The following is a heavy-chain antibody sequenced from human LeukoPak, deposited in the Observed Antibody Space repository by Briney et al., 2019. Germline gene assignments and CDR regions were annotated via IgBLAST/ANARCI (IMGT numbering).Heavy chain of an antibody. CDR2: INPSGGST. D-gene: IGHD3-22*01. CDR1: GDSFTSYY. CDR3: ARGRHYYDSSDYYYEGDGFDI. Sequence: ASVKVSCKASGDSFTSYYMHWVRQAPGQGLEWMGIINPSGGSTSYAQKFQGRVTMTRDMSTSTVYMELSNLRSEDTAVYYYARGRHYYDSSDYYYEGDGFDIWGQGTMVTVSS. V-gene: IGHV1-46*01. J-gene: IGHJ3*02.